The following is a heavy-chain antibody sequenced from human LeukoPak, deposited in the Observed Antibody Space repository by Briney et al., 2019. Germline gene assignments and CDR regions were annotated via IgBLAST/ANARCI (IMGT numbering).Heavy chain of an antibody. V-gene: IGHV1-18*01. D-gene: IGHD1-26*01. J-gene: IGHJ6*02. CDR2: ISGYNGNT. CDR3: ARAGIVGAPAWVDV. CDR1: GYTFTTYG. Sequence: ASVKVSCKASGYTFTTYGISWMRQAPGQGLEWMGWISGYNGNTNYAQNLQGRVTMTTDTSTSTAYMELRSLRSDDTAVYYCARAGIVGAPAWVDVWGRGTTVTVS.